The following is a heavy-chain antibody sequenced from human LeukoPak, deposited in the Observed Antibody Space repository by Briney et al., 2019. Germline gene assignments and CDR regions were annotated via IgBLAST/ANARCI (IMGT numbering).Heavy chain of an antibody. J-gene: IGHJ6*02. V-gene: IGHV4-59*01. CDR3: ARALGYYDILTGHNYYYYGMDV. CDR2: IYYSGST. CDR1: GGSISSYY. D-gene: IGHD3-9*01. Sequence: PSETLSLTCTVSGGSISSYYWSWIRQPPGKGLEWIGYIYYSGSTNYNPSLKSRVTISVDTSKNQFSLKLSSVIAADTAVYYCARALGYYDILTGHNYYYYGMDVWGQGTTVTVSS.